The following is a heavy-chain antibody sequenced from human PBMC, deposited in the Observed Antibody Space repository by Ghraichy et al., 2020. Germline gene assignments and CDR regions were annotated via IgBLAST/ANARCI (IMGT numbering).Heavy chain of an antibody. D-gene: IGHD6-13*01. CDR2: ISYDGSNK. V-gene: IGHV3-30*18. CDR1: GFTFSSYG. Sequence: GESLNISCAASGFTFSSYGMHWVRQAPGKGLEWVAVISYDGSNKYYADSVKGRFTISRDNSKNTLYLQMNSLRAEDTAVYYCAKDKGSSWYEGVFDYWGQGTLVIVSS. CDR3: AKDKGSSWYEGVFDY. J-gene: IGHJ4*02.